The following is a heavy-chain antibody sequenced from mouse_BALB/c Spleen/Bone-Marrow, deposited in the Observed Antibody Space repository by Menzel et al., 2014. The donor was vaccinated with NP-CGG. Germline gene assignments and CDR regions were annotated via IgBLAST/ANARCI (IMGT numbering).Heavy chain of an antibody. J-gene: IGHJ1*01. CDR1: GFNIKDTY. CDR2: IDPANGNT. CDR3: ASYRYGWYFDV. Sequence: EVQLQQSGAELVKPGASVKLSCTASGFNIKDTYMHWVKQRPEQGLEWIGRIDPANGNTKYDPKFQGKATITADTSSNXXXXQLSSLTSEDTAVYYCASYRYGWYFDVWGAGTTVTVSS. D-gene: IGHD2-14*01. V-gene: IGHV14-3*02.